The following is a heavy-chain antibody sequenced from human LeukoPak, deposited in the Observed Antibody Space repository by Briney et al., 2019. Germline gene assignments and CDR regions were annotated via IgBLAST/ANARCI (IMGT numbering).Heavy chain of an antibody. CDR2: INHSGST. J-gene: IGHJ4*02. Sequence: SETLSLTCAVYGGSFSGYYWSWIRQPPGKGLEWIGEINHSGSTNYNPSLKSRVTISVDTSKNQFSLKLSSVTAADTAVYYCASQIRNSGYSSGWYDGIFDYWGQGTLVTVSS. V-gene: IGHV4-34*01. CDR1: GGSFSGYY. D-gene: IGHD6-19*01. CDR3: ASQIRNSGYSSGWYDGIFDY.